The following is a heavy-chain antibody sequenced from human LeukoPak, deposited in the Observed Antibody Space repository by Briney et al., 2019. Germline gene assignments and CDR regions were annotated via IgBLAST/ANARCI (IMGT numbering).Heavy chain of an antibody. CDR1: GGSISSGGYY. D-gene: IGHD6-13*01. CDR2: IYYSGST. Sequence: PSETLSLTCTVSGGSISSGGYYWSWIRQHPGKGLEWIGYIYYSGSTYYNPSLKSRVTISVDTSKNQFSLKLSSVTAADTAVYYCARHYIAAAGKKGNWFDPWGQGTLVTVSS. V-gene: IGHV4-31*03. CDR3: ARHYIAAAGKKGNWFDP. J-gene: IGHJ5*02.